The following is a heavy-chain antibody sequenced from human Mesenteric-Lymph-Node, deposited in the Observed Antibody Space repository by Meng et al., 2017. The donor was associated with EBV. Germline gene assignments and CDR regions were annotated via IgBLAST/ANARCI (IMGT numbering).Heavy chain of an antibody. D-gene: IGHD4-17*01. CDR3: AGGDYVNQFNY. CDR1: GGSVNSGGYS. CDR2: VHHSGLT. J-gene: IGHJ4*02. V-gene: IGHV4-30-2*06. Sequence: QLQLQESGSGLVKPSQTLSLTCTVPGGSVNSGGYSWSWIRQSPEKGLEWIGYVHHSGLTYYNPSLETRVIISLERSKNQFSLKLTSVTAADTAVYYCAGGDYVNQFNYWGQGTLVTVSS.